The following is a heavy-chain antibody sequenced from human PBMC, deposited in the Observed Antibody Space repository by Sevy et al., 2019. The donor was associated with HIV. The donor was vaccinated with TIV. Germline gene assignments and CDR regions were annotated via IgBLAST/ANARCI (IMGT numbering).Heavy chain of an antibody. J-gene: IGHJ4*02. Sequence: ASVKVSCKASGYTFTSYGISWVRQAPGQGFEWMGWINAYNGNTNYAQKLQGRVIMTTDTSTSTAYMELRSLRSDDTAVYYCAREGVAISSGWYYDSWGQGTLVTVSS. CDR2: INAYNGNT. CDR1: GYTFTSYG. CDR3: AREGVAISSGWYYDS. V-gene: IGHV1-18*01. D-gene: IGHD6-19*01.